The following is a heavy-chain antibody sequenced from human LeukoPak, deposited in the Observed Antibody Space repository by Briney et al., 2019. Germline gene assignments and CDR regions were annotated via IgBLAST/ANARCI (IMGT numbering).Heavy chain of an antibody. CDR2: IKEDGSVK. J-gene: IGHJ6*03. V-gene: IGHV3-7*01. CDR1: GFTFSGHW. D-gene: IGHD1-26*01. Sequence: GGSLRLSCAASGFTFSGHWMNWVRQAPGKGLEWVASIKEDGSVKAYVDSVKGRFTISRGNAKNSLSLQMNSLGPEDTAVYYCARDPYSGNYGNYYYYYMDVWGKGTTVTISS. CDR3: ARDPYSGNYGNYYYYYMDV.